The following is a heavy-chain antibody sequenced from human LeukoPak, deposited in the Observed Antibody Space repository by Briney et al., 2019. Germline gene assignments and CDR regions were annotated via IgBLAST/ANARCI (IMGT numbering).Heavy chain of an antibody. Sequence: GGSLRLSCAASGFILSDYYMSWIRQAPGKGLEWVSAMSSSDNGRYYAASVRGRFTISRDTSRSTLYLQMNSLRAEDAAVYYCAKAPVTSCRGAFCYPFDYWGQGTLVTVSS. CDR3: AKAPVTSCRGAFCYPFDY. CDR1: GFILSDYY. CDR2: MSSSDNGR. V-gene: IGHV3-11*01. J-gene: IGHJ4*02. D-gene: IGHD2-15*01.